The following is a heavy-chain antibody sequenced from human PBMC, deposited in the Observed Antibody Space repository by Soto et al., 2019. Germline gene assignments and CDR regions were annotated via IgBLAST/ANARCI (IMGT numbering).Heavy chain of an antibody. CDR2: INWNGGSK. Sequence: GGSLRLSCAASGFTFDDYGMSWVRQAPGKGLEWVGGINWNGGSKGYADSVKGRFTISRDNAKNSLYLQMNSLTAEDTALSYCARAMGSDILTGLFLDYWGQGTLVTVSS. CDR3: ARAMGSDILTGLFLDY. CDR1: GFTFDDYG. D-gene: IGHD3-9*01. J-gene: IGHJ4*02. V-gene: IGHV3-20*04.